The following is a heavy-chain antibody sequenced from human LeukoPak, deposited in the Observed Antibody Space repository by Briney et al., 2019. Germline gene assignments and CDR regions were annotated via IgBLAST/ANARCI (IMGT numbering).Heavy chain of an antibody. CDR2: ISSSSSYI. CDR1: GFTFRSYN. Sequence: PGGSLRLSCAASGFTFRSYNMNWVRQAPGKRPEWVSSISSSSSYIYYADSVKGRFTISRDNAKNSLYLQMNSLRAEDTALYYCARGASGADYWGQGTLVTVSP. J-gene: IGHJ4*02. CDR3: ARGASGADY. V-gene: IGHV3-21*01.